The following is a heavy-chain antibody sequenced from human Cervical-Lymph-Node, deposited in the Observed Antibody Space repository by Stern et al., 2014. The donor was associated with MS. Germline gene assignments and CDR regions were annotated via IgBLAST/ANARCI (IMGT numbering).Heavy chain of an antibody. V-gene: IGHV1-69*01. Sequence: QVQLVRSGAEVKKPGSSVKVSCKASGGTFTSYAFNWVRQAPGQGLEWMGGIIPIPDTPNFAQNFQGRLTIAADESTSTAYMELSSLESEDTAVYYCAKAAVTTASFDSWGQGTLVTVSS. J-gene: IGHJ4*02. D-gene: IGHD4-17*01. CDR1: GGTFTSYA. CDR2: IIPIPDTP. CDR3: AKAAVTTASFDS.